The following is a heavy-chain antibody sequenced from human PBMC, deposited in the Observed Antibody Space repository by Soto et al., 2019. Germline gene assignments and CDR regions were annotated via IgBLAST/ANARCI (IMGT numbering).Heavy chain of an antibody. CDR3: ARSQRTSKPGSFDI. V-gene: IGHV4-39*01. CDR2: IYYSGST. CDR1: GGSISSSSYY. J-gene: IGHJ3*02. Sequence: PSLTCTVSGGSISSSSYYWGWIRQPPGKGLEWIGSIYYSGSTYYNPSLKSRVTISVDTSKNQFSLKLSSVTAADTAVYYCARSQRTSKPGSFDIWGQGTMVTVSS.